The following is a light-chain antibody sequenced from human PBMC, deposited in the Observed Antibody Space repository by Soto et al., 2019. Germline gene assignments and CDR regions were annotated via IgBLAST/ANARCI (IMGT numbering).Light chain of an antibody. CDR2: DAS. Sequence: DLQIPQLPSLLSAFVGNRVIVSWQMKKNISTSLSWYHESPGKAPKLLITDASHLEPGVPSRFSGRGDGTHFSLTITSLQPEDIGRFYCHQYDDVPYTFGQGTSLQI. J-gene: IGKJ2*01. CDR1: KNISTS. CDR3: HQYDDVPYT. V-gene: IGKV1-33*01.